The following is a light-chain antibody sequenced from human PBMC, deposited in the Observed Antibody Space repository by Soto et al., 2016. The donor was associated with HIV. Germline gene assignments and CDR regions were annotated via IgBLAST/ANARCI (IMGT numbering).Light chain of an antibody. CDR3: NSRDSSGNPVV. CDR1: GLRSYY. V-gene: IGLV3-19*01. CDR2: GKN. J-gene: IGLJ2*01. Sequence: SSELTQDPAVSVALGQTVRITCQGDGLRSYYASWYQQKPGQAPVLVIYGKNNRPSGIPDRFSGSSSGNTASLTITGAQAEDEADYYCNSRDSSGNPVVFGGGTKLTV.